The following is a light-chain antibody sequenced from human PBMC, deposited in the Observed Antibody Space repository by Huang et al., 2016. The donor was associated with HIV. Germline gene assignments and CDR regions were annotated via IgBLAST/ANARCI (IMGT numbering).Light chain of an antibody. CDR1: RSVSTN. CDR3: HQYNNWLLS. V-gene: IGKV3-15*01. CDR2: GSS. J-gene: IGKJ4*01. Sequence: EIVMTQSPATLSVSPGQRVTLSCRANRSVSTNLAWYHQRHGQAPRLLIYGSSTRAPVIPARFSGSGSGTDFSLTISSLQSEEFALYYCHQYNNWLLSFGGGTRV.